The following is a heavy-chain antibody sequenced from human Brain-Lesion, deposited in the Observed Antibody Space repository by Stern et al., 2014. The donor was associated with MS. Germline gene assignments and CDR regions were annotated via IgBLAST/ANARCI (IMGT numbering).Heavy chain of an antibody. D-gene: IGHD3-16*01. CDR2: NGRLLSKT. V-gene: IGHV1-69*09. J-gene: IGHJ4*02. CDR1: GVHFSSSR. Sequence: QVQLVQSGPVVMQPGSSLRVSCEASGVHFSSSRISWVRQAPGQGLEWVGSNGRLLSKTDYAQKLQGRLAITAEESTRTAYMELSGLRLEDTAIYYCATDGEQTLGLADDWGQGTLVTVAS. CDR3: ATDGEQTLGLADD.